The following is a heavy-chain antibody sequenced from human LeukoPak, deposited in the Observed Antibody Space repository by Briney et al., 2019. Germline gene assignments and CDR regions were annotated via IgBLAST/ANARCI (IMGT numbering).Heavy chain of an antibody. Sequence: PSETLSLPCTVSGGSISRGGYYWSWIRQHPAKGLEWIGYIYYRGSTYYHPTLKSRFNISVDTSKNQFCLELSSVTAADTAVYYYARDGVGTDVWGQGTTVTVSS. V-gene: IGHV4-31*03. CDR2: IYYRGST. CDR3: ARDGVGTDV. CDR1: GGSISRGGYY. J-gene: IGHJ6*02.